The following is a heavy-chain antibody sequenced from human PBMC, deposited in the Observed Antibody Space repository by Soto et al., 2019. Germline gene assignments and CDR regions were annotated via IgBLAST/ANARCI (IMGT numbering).Heavy chain of an antibody. J-gene: IGHJ6*02. CDR2: ISTYNGDA. V-gene: IGHV1-18*01. D-gene: IGHD1-26*01. CDR3: ARSGSVPYYSYGLDV. Sequence: QVQLVQSGAEVRKPGASVKVSCKTSGYTFSRSGISWVRQAPGQGLEWMGWISTYNGDANYAQKLQGRVTMTTDTATSTALLELGSLTSADAAVYYCARSGSVPYYSYGLDVWGQGTTVTVSS. CDR1: GYTFSRSG.